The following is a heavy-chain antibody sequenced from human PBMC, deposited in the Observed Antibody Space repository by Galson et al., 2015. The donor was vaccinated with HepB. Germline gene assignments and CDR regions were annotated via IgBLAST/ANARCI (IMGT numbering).Heavy chain of an antibody. J-gene: IGHJ4*02. CDR1: GFSFSSYW. V-gene: IGHV3-7*01. CDR2: IKQDGSEK. D-gene: IGHD1-1*01. Sequence: LRLSCAASGFSFSSYWMSWVRQAPGKGLVWVANIKQDGSEKYYLDSVKGRFTISRDNAKNSLYLQMSSLTAEDTAVYYCTRWKPRIDYWGQGTLVTVSS. CDR3: TRWKPRIDY.